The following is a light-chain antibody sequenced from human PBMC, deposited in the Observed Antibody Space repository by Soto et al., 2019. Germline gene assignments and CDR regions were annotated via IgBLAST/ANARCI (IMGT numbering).Light chain of an antibody. CDR2: AAS. J-gene: IGKJ1*01. CDR3: QQSYGTPWT. CDR1: QSINHY. V-gene: IGKV1-39*01. Sequence: DIQMTQSPSSLSASVGDRVTITCRASQSINHYLNWYQQRLGKAPNLLIYAASTLQSGVPSRFRGSASGTDFTLTISGLQPEDFGTYFCQQSYGTPWTFGQGTKVEI.